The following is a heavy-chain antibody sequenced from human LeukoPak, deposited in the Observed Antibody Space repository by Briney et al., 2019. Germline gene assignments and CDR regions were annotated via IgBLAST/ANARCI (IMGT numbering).Heavy chain of an antibody. J-gene: IGHJ6*02. Sequence: GGSLRLSCAASGFTFDDYAMHWVRQAPGKGLEWVSGISWNSGSIGYADSVKGRFTISRDNAKNSLYLQMNSLRAEDTALYYCAKDKYSSGWYLSYGMDVWGQGTTVTVSS. D-gene: IGHD6-19*01. CDR3: AKDKYSSGWYLSYGMDV. CDR2: ISWNSGSI. CDR1: GFTFDDYA. V-gene: IGHV3-9*01.